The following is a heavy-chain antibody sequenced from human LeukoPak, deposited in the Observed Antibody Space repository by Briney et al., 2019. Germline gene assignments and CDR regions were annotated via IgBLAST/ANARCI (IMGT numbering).Heavy chain of an antibody. D-gene: IGHD5-18*01. CDR2: IWYDGSNK. Sequence: GRSLRLSCAASGFTFSSYGMHWVCQAPGKGLEWVAVIWYDGSNKYYADSVKGRFTISRDNSKNTLYLQMNSLRAEDTAVYYCARKEGVRGYSYGYYYGMDVWGKGTTVTVSS. CDR1: GFTFSSYG. J-gene: IGHJ6*04. V-gene: IGHV3-33*01. CDR3: ARKEGVRGYSYGYYYGMDV.